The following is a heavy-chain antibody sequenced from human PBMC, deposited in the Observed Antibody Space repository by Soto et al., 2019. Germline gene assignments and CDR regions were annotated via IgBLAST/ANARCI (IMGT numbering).Heavy chain of an antibody. CDR3: ARAGGRNFYDFWSGYYYYYGMDV. V-gene: IGHV3-30-3*01. J-gene: IGHJ6*02. Sequence: GGSLRLSCAASGFTFSSYAMSWVRQAPGKGLEWVAVISYDGSNKYYADSVKGRFTISRDNSKNTLYLQMNSLRAEDTAVYYCARAGGRNFYDFWSGYYYYYGMDVWGQGTTVTVSS. CDR2: ISYDGSNK. CDR1: GFTFSSYA. D-gene: IGHD3-3*01.